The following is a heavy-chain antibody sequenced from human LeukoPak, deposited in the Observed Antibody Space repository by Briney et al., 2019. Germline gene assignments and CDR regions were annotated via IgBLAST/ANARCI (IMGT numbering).Heavy chain of an antibody. D-gene: IGHD3-3*01. CDR1: GFTFSSYR. J-gene: IGHJ3*02. CDR3: ARGNFGAFDI. Sequence: GGSLRLSCAASGFTFSSYRMTWGCQGPGKGLEWVASINQDGSEKYYVDSVKGRFTISRDNAKNSLYLQMNTLGADDTAVYYCARGNFGAFDIWGQGTMVTVSS. CDR2: INQDGSEK. V-gene: IGHV3-7*05.